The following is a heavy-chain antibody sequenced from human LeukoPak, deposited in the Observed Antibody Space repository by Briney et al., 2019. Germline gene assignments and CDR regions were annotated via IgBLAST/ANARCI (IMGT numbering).Heavy chain of an antibody. CDR3: ARAEK. CDR1: GFTFSSDW. Sequence: GGSLRLSCAASGFTFSSDWMSWVRQARGKGLEWVANINQDGSEKYYVDSVKGRFTISRDNAKNSLILQMNSLRAEDTAVYYCARAEKWGQGTLVTVSS. J-gene: IGHJ4*02. V-gene: IGHV3-7*01. CDR2: INQDGSEK.